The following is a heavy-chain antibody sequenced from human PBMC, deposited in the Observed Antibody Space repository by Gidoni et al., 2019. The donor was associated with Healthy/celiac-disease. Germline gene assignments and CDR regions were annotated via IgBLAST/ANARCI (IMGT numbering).Heavy chain of an antibody. J-gene: IGHJ4*02. Sequence: QVQLVQSGAEVKTPGSSVKVYCKASGGTFSSYAISWVRQAPGQGLEWMGRIIPILGIANYAQKFQGRVTITADKSTSTAYMELSSLRSEDTAVYYCARDLGDGYNSGLSGYWGQGTLVTVSS. CDR1: GGTFSSYA. D-gene: IGHD5-12*01. V-gene: IGHV1-69*04. CDR3: ARDLGDGYNSGLSGY. CDR2: IIPILGIA.